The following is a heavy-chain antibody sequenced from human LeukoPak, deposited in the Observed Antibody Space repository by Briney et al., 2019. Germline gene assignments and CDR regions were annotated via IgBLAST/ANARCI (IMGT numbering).Heavy chain of an antibody. J-gene: IGHJ4*02. V-gene: IGHV1-18*01. CDR2: ISAYNGNT. CDR3: ARDLCPLVVVPASTRYYFDY. Sequence: ASVKVSCKASGYTFTSYGISWVRQAPGQGLEWMGWISAYNGNTNYAQKLQGRVTMTTDTSTSTAYMELRSLRSDDTAVYYCARDLCPLVVVPASTRYYFDYWGQGTQVTVSS. CDR1: GYTFTSYG. D-gene: IGHD2-2*01.